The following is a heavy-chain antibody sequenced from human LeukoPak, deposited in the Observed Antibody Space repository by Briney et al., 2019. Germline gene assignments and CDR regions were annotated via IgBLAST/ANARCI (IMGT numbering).Heavy chain of an antibody. CDR3: ARYYCPDGTCRGFDY. Sequence: SETLSVTCTVSGGTISGYYLSWMRQPPGKGLEWMGYIYSSGSTNCNPSLKSRVTISVDTSKNQFSLKLSSVTAADTAVYYCARYYCPDGTCRGFDYWGQGTLVTVSS. CDR1: GGTISGYY. D-gene: IGHD2-15*01. J-gene: IGHJ4*02. CDR2: IYSSGST. V-gene: IGHV4-59*01.